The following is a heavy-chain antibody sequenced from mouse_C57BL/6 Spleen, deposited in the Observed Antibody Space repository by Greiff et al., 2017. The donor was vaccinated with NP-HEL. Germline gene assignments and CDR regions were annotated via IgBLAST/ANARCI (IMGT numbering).Heavy chain of an antibody. CDR1: GFTFSSYA. Sequence: EVKLVESGEGLVKPGGSLKLSCAASGFTFSSYAMSWVRQTPEKRLEWVAYISSGGDYIYYADTVKGRFTISRDNARNTLYLQMSSLKSEDTAMYYCTRVITTVVATPYFDYWGQGTTLTVSS. J-gene: IGHJ2*01. V-gene: IGHV5-9-1*02. D-gene: IGHD1-1*01. CDR3: TRVITTVVATPYFDY. CDR2: ISSGGDYI.